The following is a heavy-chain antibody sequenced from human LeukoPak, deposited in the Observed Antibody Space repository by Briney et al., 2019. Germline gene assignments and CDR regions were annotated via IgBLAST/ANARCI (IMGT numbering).Heavy chain of an antibody. CDR1: GYTFTGYY. V-gene: IGHV1-2*02. CDR3: ARDYGYCSSTSSYPFAY. D-gene: IGHD2-2*01. CDR2: INPNSGGT. J-gene: IGHJ4*02. Sequence: ASVKVSCKASGYTFTGYYMHWVRQAPGQGLEWMGWINPNSGGTNYAQKFQGRVTMTRDTSISTAYMELSRLRSDDTAVYYCARDYGYCSSTSSYPFAYWGQGTLVPVPS.